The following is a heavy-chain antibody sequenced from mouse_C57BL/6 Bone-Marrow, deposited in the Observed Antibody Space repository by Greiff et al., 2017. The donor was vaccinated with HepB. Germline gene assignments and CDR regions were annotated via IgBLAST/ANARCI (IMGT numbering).Heavy chain of an antibody. CDR1: GYTFTDYY. J-gene: IGHJ2*01. D-gene: IGHD1-1*01. CDR3: AREDTGDYFDY. Sequence: VQGVESGPELVKPGASVKISCKASGYTFTDYYINWVKQRPGQGLEWIGWIFPGSGSTYYNEKFKGKATLTVDKSSSTAYMLLSSLTSEDSAVYFCAREDTGDYFDYWGQGTTLTVSS. CDR2: IFPGSGST. V-gene: IGHV1-75*01.